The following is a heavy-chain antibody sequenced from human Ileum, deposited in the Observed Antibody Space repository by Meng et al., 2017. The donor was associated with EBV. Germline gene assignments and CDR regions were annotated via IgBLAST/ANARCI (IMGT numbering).Heavy chain of an antibody. V-gene: IGHV4-34*02. CDR1: GGSFNAYY. D-gene: IGHD5-18*01. CDR3: ARGREYTGQLDL. J-gene: IGHJ5*02. Sequence: QGQLEQRGARLLKPSETLSLTCDVSGGSFNAYYWTWIRQSPGGGLEWIGEIFHSGHTNYNPSLESRVSMSVATSKKQFSLLLSSVTAADSGLYFCARGREYTGQLDLWGLGTLVTVSS. CDR2: IFHSGHT.